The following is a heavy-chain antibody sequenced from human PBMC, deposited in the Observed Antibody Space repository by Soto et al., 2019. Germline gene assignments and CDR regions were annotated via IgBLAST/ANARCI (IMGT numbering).Heavy chain of an antibody. CDR3: ARDLWGYCGTDCYPLDV. CDR2: MYDREST. J-gene: IGHJ6*02. V-gene: IGHV4-61*01. CDR1: GGSMYIGYYV. Sequence: SDCLSLTCSVSGGSMYIGYYVWRWIRQPPGKGLEWIGYMYDRESTYYNPSFKSRVTISVDTSKNQFSLKLNSVTAADTAVYYCARDLWGYCGTDCYPLDVWGQGTTVTVSS. D-gene: IGHD2-21*02.